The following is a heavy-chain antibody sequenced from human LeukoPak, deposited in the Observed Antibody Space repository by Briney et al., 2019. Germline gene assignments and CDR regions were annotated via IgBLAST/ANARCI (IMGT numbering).Heavy chain of an antibody. D-gene: IGHD3-22*01. CDR3: ARAGAMIVGAGAFDY. CDR1: GYTFTSYG. V-gene: IGHV1-18*01. Sequence: ASVKVSCKASGYTFTSYGISWVRQAPGQGLEWMGWISAYNGNTNYAQKLQGRVTMTTDTSTSTAYMELRSLRSDGTAVYYCARAGAMIVGAGAFDYWGQGTLVTVSS. J-gene: IGHJ4*02. CDR2: ISAYNGNT.